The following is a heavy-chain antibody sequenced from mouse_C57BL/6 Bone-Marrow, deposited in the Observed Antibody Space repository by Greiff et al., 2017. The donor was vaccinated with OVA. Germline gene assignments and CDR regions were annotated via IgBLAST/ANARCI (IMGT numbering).Heavy chain of an antibody. CDR2: FYPGSGSI. CDR1: GYTFTEYT. Sequence: VQGVESGAELVKPGASVKLSCKASGYTFTEYTIHWVKQRSGQGLEWIGWFYPGSGSIKYNEKFKDKATLTADKSSSTVYMELSRLTSEDSAVYFCARHEDPYYSNPWFAYWGQGTLVTVSA. V-gene: IGHV1-62-2*01. CDR3: ARHEDPYYSNPWFAY. J-gene: IGHJ3*01. D-gene: IGHD2-5*01.